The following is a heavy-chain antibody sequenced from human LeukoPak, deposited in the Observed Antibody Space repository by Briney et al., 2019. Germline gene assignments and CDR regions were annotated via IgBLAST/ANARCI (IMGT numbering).Heavy chain of an antibody. J-gene: IGHJ4*02. D-gene: IGHD3-22*01. CDR3: ARGRFHHYHSTGYSFDY. Sequence: GASVKVSCKASGYTFTSYDINWVRQATGQGLEWMGWMNPNSGNTKYAQKFQARVSITRNTSISTAYMELSSLRSEDTAVYYCARGRFHHYHSTGYSFDYWGQGTLVTVSS. CDR1: GYTFTSYD. V-gene: IGHV1-8*03. CDR2: MNPNSGNT.